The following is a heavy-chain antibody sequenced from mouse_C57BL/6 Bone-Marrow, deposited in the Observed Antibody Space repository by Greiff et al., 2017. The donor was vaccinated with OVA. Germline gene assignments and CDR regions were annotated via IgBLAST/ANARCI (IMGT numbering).Heavy chain of an antibody. CDR2: ISYDGSN. J-gene: IGHJ3*01. CDR1: GYSITSGYY. Sequence: EVKLMESGPGLVKPSQSLSLTCSVTGYSITSGYYWNWIRQFPGNKLEWMGYISYDGSNNYNPSLKNRISITRYTSKNQFFLKLNSVTTEDTATYFCGRGGGFPPCFSFWGQGALVPFSA. V-gene: IGHV3-6*01. CDR3: GRGGGFPPCFSF.